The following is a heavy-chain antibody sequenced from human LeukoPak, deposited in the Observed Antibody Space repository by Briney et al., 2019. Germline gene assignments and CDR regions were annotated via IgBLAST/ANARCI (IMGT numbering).Heavy chain of an antibody. Sequence: SETLSLTCAVYGGYFSGYYWSWIRQPPGKGLEWIGEINHSGSTNYNPSLKSRVTISVDTSKNQFSLKLSSVTAADTAVYYCARLLSYDFWSGYLPGAFDIWGQGTMVTVSS. D-gene: IGHD3-3*01. CDR3: ARLLSYDFWSGYLPGAFDI. J-gene: IGHJ3*02. V-gene: IGHV4-34*01. CDR2: INHSGST. CDR1: GGYFSGYY.